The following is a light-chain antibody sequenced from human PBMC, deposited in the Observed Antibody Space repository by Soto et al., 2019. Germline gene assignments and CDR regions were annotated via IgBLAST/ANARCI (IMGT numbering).Light chain of an antibody. CDR3: ISYTGSRLGV. Sequence: QSALTQPASLSGSPGQSITISCTGTSSDIGAYDYVSWFQQHPGKAPKLMISEVNNRPSGVSNRFSGSKSGNTAYLTISGLQAEDEADYYCISYTGSRLGVFGTGTKVTVL. J-gene: IGLJ1*01. V-gene: IGLV2-14*01. CDR2: EVN. CDR1: SSDIGAYDY.